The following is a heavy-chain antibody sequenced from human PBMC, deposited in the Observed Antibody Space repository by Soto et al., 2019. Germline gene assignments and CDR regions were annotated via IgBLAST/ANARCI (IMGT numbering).Heavy chain of an antibody. J-gene: IGHJ4*02. D-gene: IGHD2-21*02. CDR1: GFTFNNYV. CDR3: ARYCAGDCYRGFDT. CDR2: VTANSGVI. Sequence: EVQLLESGGGLVQPGGSLRLSCAASGFTFNNYVMTWVRQTPGKGLDWVSLVTANSGVIYYADSVKGRFTVSRDNSKNTQYLQMNSLRGEDTDLYYCARYCAGDCYRGFDTWGQGTLVTVSS. V-gene: IGHV3-23*01.